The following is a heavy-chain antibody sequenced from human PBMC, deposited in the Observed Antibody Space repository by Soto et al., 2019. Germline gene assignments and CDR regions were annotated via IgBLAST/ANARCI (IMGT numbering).Heavy chain of an antibody. CDR1: GFTFSNYD. J-gene: IGHJ6*02. V-gene: IGHV3-9*01. D-gene: IGHD4-17*01. CDR3: AKDQLAYDYGDSSYYYYGMDV. Sequence: GGSLRLSCAASGFTFSNYDMHWVRQAPGKGLEWVSGISWNSGSIGYADSVKGRFTISRDNAKNSLYLQMNSLRAEDTALYYCAKDQLAYDYGDSSYYYYGMDVWGQGTTVTVSS. CDR2: ISWNSGSI.